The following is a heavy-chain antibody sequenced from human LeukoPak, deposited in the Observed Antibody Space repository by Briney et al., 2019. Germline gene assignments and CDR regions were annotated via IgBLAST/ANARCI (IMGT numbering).Heavy chain of an antibody. J-gene: IGHJ6*03. D-gene: IGHD4-11*01. CDR1: GCTFNKAW. CDR2: IKSKTDDGTT. CDR3: TTGYSNYLRYYYYFYMDV. V-gene: IGHV3-15*01. Sequence: GGSLRLSCAASGCTFNKAWMSWVREAPGKGLEWVGRIKSKTDDGTTDYAAPVKGRFTISRDDLKETLYLQMNSLKTEDTAVYYCTTGYSNYLRYYYYFYMDVWGKGTTVTVSS.